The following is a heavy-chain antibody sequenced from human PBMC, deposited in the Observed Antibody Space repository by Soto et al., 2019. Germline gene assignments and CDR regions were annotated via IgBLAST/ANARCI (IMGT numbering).Heavy chain of an antibody. D-gene: IGHD3-3*01. J-gene: IGHJ4*02. CDR2: IYPGDSDT. CDR3: ARNFPNDFGSGYYCDY. V-gene: IGHV5-51*01. Sequence: GESLKISCKGSGYGFSIHWVAWLRQMPGKGLEWMGIIYPGDSDTRYSPSFQGQVTISADKSISTAYLQWSSLKASDTAMYYCARNFPNDFGSGYYCDYWGQGTPVIV. CDR1: GYGFSIHW.